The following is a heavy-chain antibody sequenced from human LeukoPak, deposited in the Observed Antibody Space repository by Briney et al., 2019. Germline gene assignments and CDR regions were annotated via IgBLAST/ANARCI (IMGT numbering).Heavy chain of an antibody. CDR2: ISYNGNN. CDR1: GYTFTHYG. D-gene: IGHD6-19*01. J-gene: IGHJ6*03. V-gene: IGHV3-30*03. Sequence: TGGSLRLSCVISGYTFTHYGFHWVRQAPGKALEWVAYISYNGNNKYEDSLKGRFTISRDNSKSTLHLQMNSLRPEDTDFYYCARDGGWYKRGLAYYYYYMDVWGKGTTVTVSS. CDR3: ARDGGWYKRGLAYYYYYMDV.